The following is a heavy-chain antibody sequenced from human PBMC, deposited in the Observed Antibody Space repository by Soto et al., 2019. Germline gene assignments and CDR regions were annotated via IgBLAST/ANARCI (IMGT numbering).Heavy chain of an antibody. J-gene: IGHJ3*02. Sequence: QVQLVESGGGLVKPGGSLRLSCAASGFTFSDYYMSWIRQAPGQGLEWVSYISSSGSTIYYADSVKGRFTISRDNAKNSLYLQMNSLRAEDTAVYYCARDPTMIVSRRGLGAFDIWGQGTMVTVSS. CDR1: GFTFSDYY. CDR3: ARDPTMIVSRRGLGAFDI. CDR2: ISSSGSTI. D-gene: IGHD3-22*01. V-gene: IGHV3-11*01.